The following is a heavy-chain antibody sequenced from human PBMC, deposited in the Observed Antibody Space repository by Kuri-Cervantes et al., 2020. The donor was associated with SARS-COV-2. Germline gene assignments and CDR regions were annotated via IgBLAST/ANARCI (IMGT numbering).Heavy chain of an antibody. J-gene: IGHJ3*02. V-gene: IGHV3-30*14. CDR2: ISYDGSNK. D-gene: IGHD3-22*01. CDR1: GFTFDDYA. CDR3: ARDPPDSSGYWSGSFDI. Sequence: GESLKISCAASGFTFDDYAMHWVRQAPGKGLEWVAVISYDGSNKYYADSVKGRFTISRDNSKNTLYLQMNSLRAEDTAVYYCARDPPDSSGYWSGSFDIWGQGTMVTVSS.